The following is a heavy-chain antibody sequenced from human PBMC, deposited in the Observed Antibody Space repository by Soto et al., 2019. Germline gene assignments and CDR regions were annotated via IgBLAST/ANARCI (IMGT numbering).Heavy chain of an antibody. D-gene: IGHD6-25*01. CDR1: GGSFSGYF. Sequence: SETLSLTCDVYGGSFSGYFWNWIRQSPGKGLEWIGKVNHNGRNNYNPSLKSRVTISLDMSKKQISLKLTSVTAADTAVYYCARGGSSDWQVTFDFWGQGTMVTVSS. J-gene: IGHJ3*01. CDR3: ARGGSSDWQVTFDF. V-gene: IGHV4-34*01. CDR2: VNHNGRN.